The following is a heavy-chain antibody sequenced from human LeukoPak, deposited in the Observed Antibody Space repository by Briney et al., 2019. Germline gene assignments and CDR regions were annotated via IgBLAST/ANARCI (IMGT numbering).Heavy chain of an antibody. J-gene: IGHJ5*01. CDR3: ALQTSYYDFWSGQNWFDP. D-gene: IGHD3-3*01. Sequence: PSETLSLTCAVYGGSFSGYYWSWIRQPPGKGLEWIGEINHSGSTNYNPSLKSRVTISVDTSKNQFSLKLSSVTAADTAVYYCALQTSYYDFWSGQNWFDPWGQGTTVTVSS. CDR1: GGSFSGYY. V-gene: IGHV4-34*01. CDR2: INHSGST.